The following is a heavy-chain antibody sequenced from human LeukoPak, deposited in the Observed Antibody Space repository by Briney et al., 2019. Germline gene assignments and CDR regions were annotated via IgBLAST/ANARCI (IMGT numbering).Heavy chain of an antibody. J-gene: IGHJ5*02. Sequence: GSLRLSCAASGLTFSSYAITWIRQPPGKGLEWIGEINHSGSTNYNPSLKSRVTISVDTSKNQFSLKLSSVTAADTAVYYCARGAYSYGSWGQGTLVTVSS. CDR3: ARGAYSYGS. CDR1: GLTFSSYA. CDR2: INHSGST. V-gene: IGHV4-34*01. D-gene: IGHD5-18*01.